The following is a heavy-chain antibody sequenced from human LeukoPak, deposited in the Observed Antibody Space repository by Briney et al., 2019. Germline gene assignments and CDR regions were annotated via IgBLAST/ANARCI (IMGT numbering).Heavy chain of an antibody. D-gene: IGHD2-15*01. Sequence: GASVKVSCKGSGYNFSVYYMHWVRQAPGQGREWMGWMDPNSGDTIYAPKFQGRLRLTRDTPITTAYMELSSLAFDDSAMYYCATRGGLTPHTLAMWGHGTMVTVSS. J-gene: IGHJ3*01. V-gene: IGHV1-2*02. CDR3: ATRGGLTPHTLAM. CDR1: GYNFSVYY. CDR2: MDPNSGDT.